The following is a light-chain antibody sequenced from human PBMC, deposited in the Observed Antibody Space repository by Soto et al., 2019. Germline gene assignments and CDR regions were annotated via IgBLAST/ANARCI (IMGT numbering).Light chain of an antibody. Sequence: EIVLTQSPATLSVSPGERATLSCRASQSVGSYLAWYQQKPGQAPRPLIYGASSRATGIPDRFSGGGSGTDFTLTISRLEPEDFAVYYCQQFSSYPLTFGGGTKVDIK. J-gene: IGKJ4*01. CDR3: QQFSSYPLT. CDR2: GAS. V-gene: IGKV3-20*01. CDR1: QSVGSY.